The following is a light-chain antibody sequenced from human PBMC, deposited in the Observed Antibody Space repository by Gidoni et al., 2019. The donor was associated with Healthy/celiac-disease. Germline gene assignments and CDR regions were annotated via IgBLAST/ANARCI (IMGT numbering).Light chain of an antibody. V-gene: IGKV3-11*01. CDR2: DAS. CDR3: QQRSTWPPALT. CDR1: QSISSY. Sequence: EIVSTQSPATLSFSPGERSTRSCRASQSISSYLAWYQQKPGQAPRLLIYDASDRATGIPARFSGSGSGTDFTLTINSLGPEDFAVYYCQQRSTWPPALTFGGGTKVEIK. J-gene: IGKJ4*01.